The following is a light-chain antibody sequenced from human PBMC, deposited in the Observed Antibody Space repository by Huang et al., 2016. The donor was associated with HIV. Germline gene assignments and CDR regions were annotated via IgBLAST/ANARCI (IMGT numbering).Light chain of an antibody. V-gene: IGKV1-5*03. CDR2: KAS. CDR3: QQYNSYPLT. J-gene: IGKJ4*01. Sequence: DIKMTQSPSTLSASVGDRVTITCRASQSISSWLAWYQQKPGKAPKLLIYKASNLESGVPSRLSSSGSGTEFTLTISSLQPDDFATYYGQQYNSYPLTFGGGTKVQIK. CDR1: QSISSW.